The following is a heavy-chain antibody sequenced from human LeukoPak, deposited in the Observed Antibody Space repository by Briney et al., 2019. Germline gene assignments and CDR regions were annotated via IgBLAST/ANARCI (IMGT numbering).Heavy chain of an antibody. CDR3: ARDSSDYGYEEWK. CDR1: GFTFSRFW. J-gene: IGHJ4*02. Sequence: GGSLRLSCAASGFTFSRFWMSWVRQAPGKGLEWVANIKQDGTEKYYVDSVKGRFTISRDNAKNSVYLEMNSLRVEDTAVYYCARDSSDYGYEEWKWGQGTLVTVSS. CDR2: IKQDGTEK. D-gene: IGHD5-18*01. V-gene: IGHV3-7*01.